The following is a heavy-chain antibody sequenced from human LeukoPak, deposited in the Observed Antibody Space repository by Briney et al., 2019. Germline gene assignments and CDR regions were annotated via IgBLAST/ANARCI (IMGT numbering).Heavy chain of an antibody. CDR3: ARDPGYHEAVGMAGPINLDY. Sequence: SVKVSCKASGGTFSSYAISWVRQAPGQGLEWMGGIIPIFGTANYAQKFQGRVTITADESTSTAYMEMRSLTSDDTAVYFCARDPGYHEAVGMAGPINLDYWGQGALVTVSS. J-gene: IGHJ4*02. CDR2: IIPIFGTA. CDR1: GGTFSSYA. D-gene: IGHD3-3*01. V-gene: IGHV1-69*13.